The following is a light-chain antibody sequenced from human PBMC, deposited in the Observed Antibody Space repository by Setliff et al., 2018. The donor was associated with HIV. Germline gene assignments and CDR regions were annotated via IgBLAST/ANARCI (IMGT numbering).Light chain of an antibody. V-gene: IGLV2-14*03. Sequence: QSALTQPASVSGSPGQSITISCTGTSTYVSWYQQYPGKAPKLIIYDVSDRPSGVSDRFSASKSGNTASLTISGLQAEDEADYFCSSYTDTTTLYVFGTGTKVTVL. CDR2: DVS. CDR1: STY. J-gene: IGLJ1*01. CDR3: SSYTDTTTLYV.